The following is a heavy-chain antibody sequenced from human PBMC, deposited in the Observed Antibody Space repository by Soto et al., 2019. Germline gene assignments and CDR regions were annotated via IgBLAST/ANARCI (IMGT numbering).Heavy chain of an antibody. CDR3: ARASITMVRGVQLFDY. D-gene: IGHD3-10*01. J-gene: IGHJ4*01. V-gene: IGHV1-8*01. CDR2: MNPNSGNT. Sequence: ASVKVSCKASGYTFTSYDINWVRQATGQGLEWMGWMNPNSGNTGYAQKFQGRVTMTRNTSISTAYMELSSLRSEDTAVYYCARASITMVRGVQLFDYWGLGTLVTVSS. CDR1: GYTFTSYD.